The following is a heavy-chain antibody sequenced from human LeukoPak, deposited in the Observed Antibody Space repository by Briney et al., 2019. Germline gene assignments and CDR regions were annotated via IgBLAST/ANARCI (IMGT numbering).Heavy chain of an antibody. D-gene: IGHD2-2*01. J-gene: IGHJ6*02. CDR3: ARDSPSAPEKYQLPPYYYYGMDV. CDR2: IIPIFGTA. Sequence: VASVKVSCKASGGTFSSYAISWVRQAPGQGLEWMGGIIPIFGTANYAQKFQGRVTITADESTSTAYMELSSLRSEDTAVYYCARDSPSAPEKYQLPPYYYYGMDVWGQGSTVTVSS. CDR1: GGTFSSYA. V-gene: IGHV1-69*13.